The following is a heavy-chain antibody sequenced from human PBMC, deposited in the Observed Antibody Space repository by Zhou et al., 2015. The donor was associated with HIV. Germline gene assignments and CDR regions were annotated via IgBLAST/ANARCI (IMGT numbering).Heavy chain of an antibody. CDR2: ISWNSGSI. Sequence: EVQLVESGGGLVQPGRSLRLSCAASGFTFDDYAMHWVRQPPGKGLEWVSGISWNSGSIAYADSVKGRFTISRDNAKDTLYLQMNSLTAEDTAVYYCARDRSPTFRGWYLDLWGRGTLVTVFS. J-gene: IGHJ2*01. D-gene: IGHD3-16*01. V-gene: IGHV3-9*01. CDR1: GFTFDDYA. CDR3: ARDRSPTFRGWYLDL.